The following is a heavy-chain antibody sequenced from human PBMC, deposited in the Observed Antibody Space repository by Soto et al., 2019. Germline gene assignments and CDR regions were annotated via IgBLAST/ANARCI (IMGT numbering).Heavy chain of an antibody. V-gene: IGHV4-34*01. D-gene: IGHD3-9*01. Sequence: PSETLSLTCAVCGGSFSGYYWSWIRQPPGKXLEWIGEINHSGSTNYNPSLKSRVTISVDTSKNQFSLKLSSVTAADTAVYYCARGPRYFDWLSPPYYYGMDVWGQGTTVTVSS. CDR3: ARGPRYFDWLSPPYYYGMDV. CDR2: INHSGST. J-gene: IGHJ6*02. CDR1: GGSFSGYY.